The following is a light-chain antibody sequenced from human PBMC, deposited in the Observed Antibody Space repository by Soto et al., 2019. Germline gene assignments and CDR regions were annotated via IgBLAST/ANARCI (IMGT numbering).Light chain of an antibody. V-gene: IGKV3-20*01. CDR3: QQSGSYIT. CDR1: QSVKSSY. CDR2: GTS. Sequence: EIVLTQSPGTLSLSPGERATLPCRASQSVKSSYLAWYQHKPGQAPRLLIYGTSSRATGITDRFSGSGSGTDFTLTSSRLEPEDFAVYYCQQSGSYITFGQGTRLEIK. J-gene: IGKJ5*01.